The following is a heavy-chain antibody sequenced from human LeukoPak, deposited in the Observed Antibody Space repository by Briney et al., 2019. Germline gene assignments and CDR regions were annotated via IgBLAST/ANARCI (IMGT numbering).Heavy chain of an antibody. J-gene: IGHJ4*02. CDR2: IRYDGSNK. CDR3: ARGRGSVLLPVDIVATIPWYFDY. Sequence: PGGSLRLSCAASGFTFSSYGMHWVRQAPGKGLEWVAFIRYDGSNKYYADSVKGRFTISRDNAKNSLYLQMNSLRAEDTAVYYCARGRGSVLLPVDIVATIPWYFDYWGQGTLVTVSS. V-gene: IGHV3-30*02. CDR1: GFTFSSYG. D-gene: IGHD5-12*01.